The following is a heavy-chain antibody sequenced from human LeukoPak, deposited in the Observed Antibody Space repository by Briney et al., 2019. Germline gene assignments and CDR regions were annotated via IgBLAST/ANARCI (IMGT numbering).Heavy chain of an antibody. J-gene: IGHJ4*02. CDR2: IQFGGSNI. V-gene: IGHV3-30*02. CDR3: TKMVPLRFYDTSGQTY. D-gene: IGHD2/OR15-2a*01. CDR1: GFSFSSYG. Sequence: GGSLRLSCVASGFSFSSYGMNWVRQAPGKGLEWVAFIQFGGSNIFYGDSVKGRFTVSRDNLQKTLYLQMDGLRAEDTAVYYCTKMVPLRFYDTSGQTYWGQGTLVTVSS.